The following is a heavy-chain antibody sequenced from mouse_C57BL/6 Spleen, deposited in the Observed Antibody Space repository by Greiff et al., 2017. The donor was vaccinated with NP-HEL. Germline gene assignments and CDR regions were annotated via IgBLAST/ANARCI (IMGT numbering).Heavy chain of an antibody. J-gene: IGHJ4*01. CDR3: ARGGITTVVAPYAMDY. CDR1: GYTFTSYW. V-gene: IGHV1-7*01. D-gene: IGHD1-1*01. CDR2: INPSSGYT. Sequence: VQLVESGAELAKPGASVKLSCKASGYTFTSYWMHWVKQRPGQGLEWIGYINPSSGYTKYNQKFKDKATLTADKSSSTAYMQLSSLTYEDSAVYYCARGGITTVVAPYAMDYWGQGTSVTISS.